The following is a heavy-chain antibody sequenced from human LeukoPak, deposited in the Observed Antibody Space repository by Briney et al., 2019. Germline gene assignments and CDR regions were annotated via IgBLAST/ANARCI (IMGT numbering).Heavy chain of an antibody. CDR3: ARDHAFSYYYYYMDV. V-gene: IGHV3-74*03. CDR1: GFTFSSYW. J-gene: IGHJ6*03. D-gene: IGHD3-3*01. CDR2: IDSSGIGT. Sequence: GGSLRLSCTASGFTFSSYWMHWVRQAPGKGLVWVARIDSSGIGTTYADSVMGRFTISRDNAKNSLYLQMNSLRAEDTAVYYCARDHAFSYYYYYMDVWGKGTTVTVSS.